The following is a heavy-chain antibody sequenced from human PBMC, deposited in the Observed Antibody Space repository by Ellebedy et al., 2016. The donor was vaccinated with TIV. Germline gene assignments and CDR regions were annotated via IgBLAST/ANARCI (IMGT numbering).Heavy chain of an antibody. CDR2: LSSDHKVA. CDR3: ARLNWGRFAFDF. J-gene: IGHJ4*02. D-gene: IGHD7-27*01. CDR1: GFAFGYYW. V-gene: IGHV3-74*01. Sequence: GGSLRLSXVASGFAFGYYWMHWVRQAPGKGLVWVSRLSSDHKVAGYADSVKGRFTISRDNAKNSLYLHMSSLRPEDTAVYYCARLNWGRFAFDFWGQGILVTVSS.